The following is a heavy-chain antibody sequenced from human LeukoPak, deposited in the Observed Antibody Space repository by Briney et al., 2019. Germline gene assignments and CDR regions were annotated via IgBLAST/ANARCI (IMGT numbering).Heavy chain of an antibody. Sequence: PGGSLRLSCAASGFAFSSYGMTWVRQAPGKGLEWVSVISGSGGSTYYADSVQGRFTISRDNSKNTLYLQMNSLRAEDTAVYYCAKGRCSTTTCLNWFDPWGQGTLVTVSS. V-gene: IGHV3-23*01. CDR3: AKGRCSTTTCLNWFDP. CDR2: ISGSGGST. D-gene: IGHD2-2*01. J-gene: IGHJ5*02. CDR1: GFAFSSYG.